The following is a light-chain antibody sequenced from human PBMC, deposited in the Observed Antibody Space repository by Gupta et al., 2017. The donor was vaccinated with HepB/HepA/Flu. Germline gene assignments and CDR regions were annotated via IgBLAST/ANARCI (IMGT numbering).Light chain of an antibody. CDR1: QSVSSNY. CDR2: GAS. V-gene: IGKV3-20*01. J-gene: IGKJ5*01. CDR3: QQYGSSLFT. Sequence: IVLTQSPGTLSLSPGERATLSCRASQSVSSNYLAWYQQKPGQAPRLLIYGASSRATGIPDRFSGSGSGTDFTLTISRLEPEDFAVYSCQQYGSSLFTFGQGTQLDIK.